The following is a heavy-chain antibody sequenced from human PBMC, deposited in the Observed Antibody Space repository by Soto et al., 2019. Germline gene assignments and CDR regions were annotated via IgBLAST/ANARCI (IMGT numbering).Heavy chain of an antibody. Sequence: SETLSLTCTVSGGSISSSSYYWGWIRQPPGKGLEWIGSIYYSGSTYYNPSLKSRVTISVDTSKNQFSLKLSSVTAADTAVYYCARRERYGAIVATQTPGWFDPWGQGTLVTVS. CDR1: GGSISSSSYY. V-gene: IGHV4-39*01. CDR3: ARRERYGAIVATQTPGWFDP. D-gene: IGHD5-12*01. CDR2: IYYSGST. J-gene: IGHJ5*02.